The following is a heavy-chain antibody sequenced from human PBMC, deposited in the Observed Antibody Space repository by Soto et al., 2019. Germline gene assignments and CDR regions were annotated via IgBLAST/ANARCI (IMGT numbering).Heavy chain of an antibody. CDR2: IFYSGST. V-gene: IGHV4-59*08. D-gene: IGHD2-15*01. CDR1: GASINRYY. CDR3: SRLWSDISLVPN. Sequence: SETLSLTCAVSGASINRYYWSWIRQPPGKGLEWIGYIFYSGSTNYNPSLKSRVTISVDKSKNQFSLNLRSVTAADTAVYYCSRLWSDISLVPNWGQGTLVTDSS. J-gene: IGHJ4*02.